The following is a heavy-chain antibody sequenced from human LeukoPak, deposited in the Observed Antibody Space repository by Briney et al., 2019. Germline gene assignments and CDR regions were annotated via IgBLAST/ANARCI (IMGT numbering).Heavy chain of an antibody. Sequence: PGGSLTLSCPTSGFSFTNYWMNWVRQAPGKGLEWVAHINQDGSEKYYVDSMNGRITISRDNAKNSVYLQMNILRVEDTAVYYCTRAPEGRPIDYWGQGTLVTVSS. CDR1: GFSFTNYW. V-gene: IGHV3-7*01. CDR2: INQDGSEK. D-gene: IGHD3-10*01. J-gene: IGHJ4*02. CDR3: TRAPEGRPIDY.